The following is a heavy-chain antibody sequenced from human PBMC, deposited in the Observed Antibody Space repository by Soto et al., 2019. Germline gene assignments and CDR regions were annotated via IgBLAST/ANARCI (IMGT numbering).Heavy chain of an antibody. D-gene: IGHD2-21*01. J-gene: IGHJ3*02. V-gene: IGHV3-23*01. Sequence: EVELLESGGGLVQPGGSLRLSCKASGFMFNNSAMTWVRQAPGQGLQWVASVSDNGGSRGGTYYADSVKGRFTISRDNSKNTLCLQLDSLTGADTAVYYCARAKAVVIAALDIWGQGTMVTVSS. CDR2: VSDNGGSRGGT. CDR1: GFMFNNSA. CDR3: ARAKAVVIAALDI.